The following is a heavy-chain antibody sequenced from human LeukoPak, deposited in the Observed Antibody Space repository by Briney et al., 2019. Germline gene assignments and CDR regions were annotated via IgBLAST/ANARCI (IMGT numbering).Heavy chain of an antibody. J-gene: IGHJ3*02. CDR3: ARDVSGISSATDTFDM. V-gene: IGHV1-2*06. CDR2: INPNSGDT. D-gene: IGHD1-14*01. Sequence: ASVKVSCKASGYTFTAYYMHWVRQAPGQGLEWVGRINPNSGDTNYAQKFQGRVTMTRDTSISTVYMELTGLRSDDTAVYYCARDVSGISSATDTFDMSGQGTVVTVSS. CDR1: GYTFTAYY.